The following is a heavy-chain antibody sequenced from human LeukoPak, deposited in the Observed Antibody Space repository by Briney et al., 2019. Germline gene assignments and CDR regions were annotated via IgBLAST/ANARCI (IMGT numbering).Heavy chain of an antibody. CDR2: INSDGSGT. D-gene: IGHD4-23*01. CDR3: ARTEGTVAYDS. V-gene: IGHV3-74*01. CDR1: GFTFSSYW. Sequence: GGSLRLSCAASGFTFSSYWMHWVRQAPGKGLVWVSRINSDGSGTTYADSVRGRFTISRDNAKNTLYLQVSSLRAEDTAVYYCARTEGTVAYDSWGQGTLVTVSS. J-gene: IGHJ5*01.